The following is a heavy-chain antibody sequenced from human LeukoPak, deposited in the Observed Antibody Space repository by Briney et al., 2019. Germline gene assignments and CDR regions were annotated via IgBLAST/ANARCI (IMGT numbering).Heavy chain of an antibody. D-gene: IGHD2-15*01. CDR1: GFTFSSYA. CDR2: VSGSGGST. V-gene: IGHV3-23*01. J-gene: IGHJ4*02. Sequence: GGSLRLSCAASGFTFSSYAMSWVRQAPGKGLEWVSAVSGSGGSTYYADSVKGRFTISRDNSKNTLYLQMNSLRAEDTAVYYCAKGTYCSGGSCYYFDYWGQGTLVTVSS. CDR3: AKGTYCSGGSCYYFDY.